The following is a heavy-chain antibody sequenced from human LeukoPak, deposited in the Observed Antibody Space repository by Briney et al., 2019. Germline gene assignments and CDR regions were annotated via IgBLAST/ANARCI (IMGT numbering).Heavy chain of an antibody. J-gene: IGHJ6*02. CDR3: ARVATLRFLEWFLYYYYGMDV. Sequence: GGSLRLSCAASGFTFSSYGMHWVRQAPGKGLEWVANIKQDGSEKYYVDSVKGRFTISRDNAKNSLYLQMNSLRAEDTAVYYCARVATLRFLEWFLYYYYGMDVWGQGTTVTVSS. V-gene: IGHV3-7*01. CDR2: IKQDGSEK. D-gene: IGHD3-3*01. CDR1: GFTFSSYG.